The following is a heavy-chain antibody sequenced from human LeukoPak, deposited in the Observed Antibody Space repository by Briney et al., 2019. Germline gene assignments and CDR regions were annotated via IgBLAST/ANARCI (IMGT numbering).Heavy chain of an antibody. D-gene: IGHD5-18*01. V-gene: IGHV4-39*07. CDR1: GDSISGSNYY. J-gene: IGHJ5*02. Sequence: SETLSLTCTVSGDSISGSNYYWGWIRQPPGKGLQWIGSVYYSGSTFYKPSLKSRVTISVDTSKNQFSLSLTSVAAADTAVYFCARGRSLTRSYSPWGRGTLVTVSS. CDR2: VYYSGST. CDR3: ARGRSLTRSYSP.